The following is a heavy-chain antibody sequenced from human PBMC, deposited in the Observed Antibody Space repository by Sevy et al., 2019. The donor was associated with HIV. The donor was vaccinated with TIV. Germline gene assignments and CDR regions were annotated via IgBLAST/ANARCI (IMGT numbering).Heavy chain of an antibody. D-gene: IGHD3-16*01. CDR3: ARGEWGGVNY. J-gene: IGHJ4*02. CDR1: GFTFSSYE. Sequence: GGSLRLSCAASGFTFSSYEMNWVRQAPGKGLEWVSYISSSGSTIYYADSVKGRFTISRDNAKNSLYLQMNSLRAEDTTVYYCARGEWGGVNYWGQGTLVTVSS. CDR2: ISSSGSTI. V-gene: IGHV3-48*03.